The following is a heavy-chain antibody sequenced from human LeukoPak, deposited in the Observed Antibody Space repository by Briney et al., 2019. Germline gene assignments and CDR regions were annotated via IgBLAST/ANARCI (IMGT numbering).Heavy chain of an antibody. J-gene: IGHJ6*02. D-gene: IGHD6-19*01. CDR1: GFTFSSYG. Sequence: GGSLRLSCAASGFTFSSYGMHWVRQAPGTGLEWVAVIWYDGSNKYYEDSVKGRFTISRENSKNTLYLQMNSLRAEDTAVYYCARAMPGYSSGWYYYYYGMDVWGQGTTVTVSS. V-gene: IGHV3-33*01. CDR2: IWYDGSNK. CDR3: ARAMPGYSSGWYYYYYGMDV.